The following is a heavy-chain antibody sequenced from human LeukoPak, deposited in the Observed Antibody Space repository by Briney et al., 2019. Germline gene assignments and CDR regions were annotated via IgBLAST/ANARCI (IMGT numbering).Heavy chain of an antibody. D-gene: IGHD3-10*01. J-gene: IGHJ5*02. Sequence: RWASVKVSCKPSVYTFTVYYMHWVRQAPGQGLEWMGWINPNSGGTNYAQKFQGRVTMTRDTSIRTAYMELSRLRSDDTAVYYCARDLNYYGSGSYDNWFDPWGQGTLVTVSS. CDR2: INPNSGGT. CDR1: VYTFTVYY. V-gene: IGHV1-2*02. CDR3: ARDLNYYGSGSYDNWFDP.